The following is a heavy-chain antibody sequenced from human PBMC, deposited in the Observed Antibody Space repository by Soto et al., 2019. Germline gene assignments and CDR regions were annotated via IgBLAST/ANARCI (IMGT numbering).Heavy chain of an antibody. V-gene: IGHV2-5*01. CDR2: IYGNDDK. Sequence: QITLKESGPTLVKPTQTLTLTCTFSGFSLSTSGVGVGWIRQPPEKALEWLALIYGNDDKRYSPSLKIRLTITTDTSKNQVVLTLTNMDPVYTATYYCAHTITMGDFDYWGQGTPVTVSS. CDR3: AHTITMGDFDY. CDR1: GFSLSTSGVG. D-gene: IGHD3-10*01. J-gene: IGHJ4*02.